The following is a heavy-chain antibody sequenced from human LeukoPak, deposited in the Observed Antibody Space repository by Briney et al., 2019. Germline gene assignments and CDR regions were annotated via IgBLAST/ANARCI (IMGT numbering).Heavy chain of an antibody. J-gene: IGHJ4*02. CDR1: GGSISSFY. V-gene: IGHV4-4*07. CDR2: IYSSGNT. CDR3: ARRAAAAGNPFDY. Sequence: SETLSLTCTVSGGSISSFYWSWIRQPAGKGLEWIGRIYSSGNTNYNPSLKSRVTMSVDTSKNQFSPKLSSVTAADTAVYYCARRAAAAGNPFDYWGQGTLVTVSS. D-gene: IGHD6-13*01.